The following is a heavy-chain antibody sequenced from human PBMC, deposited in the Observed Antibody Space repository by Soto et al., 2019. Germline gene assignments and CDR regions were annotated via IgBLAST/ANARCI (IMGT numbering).Heavy chain of an antibody. Sequence: SEPLGLTCAVSGVSISSGNWWTWVRQSPQRGLEYIGEIFHDGTANYYPSFERRVAISVDTSKNQFSLKLTSVTAADTAIYFCARLVYDTRLNYMYFDFWGQGTLVTVSS. D-gene: IGHD3-10*01. V-gene: IGHV4-4*02. CDR3: ARLVYDTRLNYMYFDF. CDR1: GVSISSGNW. CDR2: IFHDGTA. J-gene: IGHJ4*02.